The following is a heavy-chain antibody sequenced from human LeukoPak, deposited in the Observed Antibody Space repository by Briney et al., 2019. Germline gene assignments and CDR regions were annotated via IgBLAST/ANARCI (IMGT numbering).Heavy chain of an antibody. CDR3: ARDQDWNPY. D-gene: IGHD1-1*01. V-gene: IGHV3-53*01. CDR2: IYSGGNT. Sequence: PGGSLRISCAASGFTFANYATSWVRQAPGKGLEWVSVIYSGGNTYYADSVKGRFTISRDNSKNTLYLQMNSLRVEDTAVYYCARDQDWNPYWGQGTLVTVSS. CDR1: GFTFANYA. J-gene: IGHJ4*02.